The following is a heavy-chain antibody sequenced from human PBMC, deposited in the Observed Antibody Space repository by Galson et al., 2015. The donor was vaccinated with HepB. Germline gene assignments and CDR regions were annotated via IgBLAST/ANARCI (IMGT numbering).Heavy chain of an antibody. CDR2: INPGGGAT. D-gene: IGHD6-19*01. CDR1: GYTFTTYY. CDR3: AGVPGVYNSDSLGVLGAFDI. Sequence: SCKASGYTFTTYYVHWVRQAPGQGLEWMGIINPGGGATTYAQTFQGRLTMTRDTSTSTVYMELSSLRSEDTAVYYCAGVPGVYNSDSLGVLGAFDIWGPGTMVTVSS. J-gene: IGHJ3*02. V-gene: IGHV1-46*01.